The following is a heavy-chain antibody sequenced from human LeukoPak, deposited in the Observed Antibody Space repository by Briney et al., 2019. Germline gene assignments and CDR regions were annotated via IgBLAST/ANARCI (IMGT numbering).Heavy chain of an antibody. CDR1: GGSISSSSYC. CDR2: VYYSGST. J-gene: IGHJ4*02. D-gene: IGHD2-2*01. V-gene: IGHV4-39*01. CDR3: ARQRRYCRSTSCYAFDY. Sequence: SSETLSLTCTVSGGSISSSSYCWVWIRQPPGKGLEWVGCVYYSGSTYYNPSLKSRVTISVHTSKNKFSLKLSSETAADTAVYYCARQRRYCRSTSCYAFDYWGQGTLVTVSS.